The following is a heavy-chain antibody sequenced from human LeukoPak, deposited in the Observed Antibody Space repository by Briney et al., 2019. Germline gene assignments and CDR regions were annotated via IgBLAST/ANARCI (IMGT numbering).Heavy chain of an antibody. CDR3: ASEPGYYFDY. V-gene: IGHV3-30-3*01. D-gene: IGHD3-22*01. Sequence: PGGSLRLSCAASGFTFSSNAMHWVRHAPGKGLEWVAVISYDGSNKYYADSVKSRFTISRDNSKNTLYLQMNSLRPEDTAVYYCASEPGYYFDYWGQGTLVTVSS. CDR2: ISYDGSNK. J-gene: IGHJ4*02. CDR1: GFTFSSNA.